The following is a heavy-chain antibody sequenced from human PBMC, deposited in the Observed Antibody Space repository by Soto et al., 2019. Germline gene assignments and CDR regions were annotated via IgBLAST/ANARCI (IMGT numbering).Heavy chain of an antibody. D-gene: IGHD3-22*01. V-gene: IGHV4-59*01. CDR3: AKIAYDSSGFLQIYFDS. CDR1: GASISHFY. CDR2: ISFSGSV. J-gene: IGHJ4*02. Sequence: SETLSLTCSVSGASISHFYWSWVRQSPGRGLEWMGYISFSGSVNYNPSLKSRVTMTIDTSASQFSLNLTSVTAADTGVYYCAKIAYDSSGFLQIYFDSWGQGTLVTVSS.